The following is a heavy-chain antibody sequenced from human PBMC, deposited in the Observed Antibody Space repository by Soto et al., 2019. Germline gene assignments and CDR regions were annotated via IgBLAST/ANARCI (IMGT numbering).Heavy chain of an antibody. Sequence: ASVKVSCKGSGYTLTGYYVHWVRQAPGQGFEWMGVISPSGGTTSYAQKFQDRVTMTRDTSTSTVYMELSSLRSEDTAVYYCARIATATPPYYFDYWGQGTLVTVSS. CDR1: GYTLTGYY. CDR2: ISPSGGTT. J-gene: IGHJ4*02. V-gene: IGHV1-46*01. CDR3: ARIATATPPYYFDY.